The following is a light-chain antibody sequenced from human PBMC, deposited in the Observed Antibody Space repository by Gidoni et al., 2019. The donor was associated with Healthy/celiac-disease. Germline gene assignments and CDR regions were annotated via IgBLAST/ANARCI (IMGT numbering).Light chain of an antibody. V-gene: IGKV3-20*01. CDR2: GAS. CDR3: QQYGSSPLST. CDR1: QSVSSSY. Sequence: EIVLTQSPGTLSLSPGERATLSCRASQSVSSSYLAWYQQKPGQAPRLLIYGASSRATGIPDRFSGSGYGTDFTLTISRLEPEDFAVYYCQQYGSSPLSTFGPGTKVDIK. J-gene: IGKJ3*01.